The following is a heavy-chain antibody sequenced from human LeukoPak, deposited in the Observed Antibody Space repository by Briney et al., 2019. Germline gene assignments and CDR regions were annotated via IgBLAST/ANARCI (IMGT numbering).Heavy chain of an antibody. V-gene: IGHV3-74*01. CDR1: GFTFSSYW. J-gene: IGHJ4*02. Sequence: PGGSLRLSCAASGFTFSSYWMHWVRQAPGKGLVWVSRINTDGTSISYADSVKGRFTISRDNAKNTLYLQMNSLRAEDTAVYYCAKDLVAGPRGYFDYWGQGTLVTVSS. CDR2: INTDGTSI. CDR3: AKDLVAGPRGYFDY. D-gene: IGHD5-12*01.